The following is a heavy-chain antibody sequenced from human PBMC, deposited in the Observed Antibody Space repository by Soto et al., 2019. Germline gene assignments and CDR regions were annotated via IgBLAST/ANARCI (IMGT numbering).Heavy chain of an antibody. CDR1: GGSVSGTSYY. Sequence: SETLSLTCTVSGGSVSGTSYYWTWIRQPPGKGLEWIGYIYYTGGTSYSPSLKSRVTISVDTSKNQFSLNLSSVTAADTAVYYCARDLRLPVDLGGYYYYGMDVWGQGTTVTVSS. J-gene: IGHJ6*02. CDR2: IYYTGGT. CDR3: ARDLRLPVDLGGYYYYGMDV. V-gene: IGHV4-61*01. D-gene: IGHD3-16*01.